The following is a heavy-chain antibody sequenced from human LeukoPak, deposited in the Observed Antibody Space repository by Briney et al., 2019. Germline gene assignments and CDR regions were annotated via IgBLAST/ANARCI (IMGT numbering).Heavy chain of an antibody. J-gene: IGHJ4*02. CDR1: GYTFTSYG. V-gene: IGHV1-18*04. CDR2: ISAYNGNT. Sequence: ASVKVSCKASGYTFTSYGISWVRQAPGQGLEWMGWISAYNGNTNYAQKLQGRVTMTTDTSTSTAYMELRSLRSDDTAVYYRARGSLTMVRGVFVYWGQGTLVTVSS. D-gene: IGHD3-10*01. CDR3: ARGSLTMVRGVFVY.